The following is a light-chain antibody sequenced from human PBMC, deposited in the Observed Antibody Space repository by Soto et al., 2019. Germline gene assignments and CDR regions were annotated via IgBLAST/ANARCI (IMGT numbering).Light chain of an antibody. Sequence: EIVLTQSPGTLSLSPGERATLSCRASQSVSNNYLAWCQQEPGQAPRLLIYGASNWATGIPDRFSGSGSGTDFTLTISRLEPEDFAVYYCQQYGSSGTFGQGTKVGI. J-gene: IGKJ1*01. CDR1: QSVSNNY. V-gene: IGKV3-20*01. CDR2: GAS. CDR3: QQYGSSGT.